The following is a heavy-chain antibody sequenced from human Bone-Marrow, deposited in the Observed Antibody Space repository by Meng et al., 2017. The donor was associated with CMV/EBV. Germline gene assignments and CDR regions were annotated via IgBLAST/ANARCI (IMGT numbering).Heavy chain of an antibody. D-gene: IGHD3-16*01. V-gene: IGHV4-59*08. CDR2: IYNSGST. Sequence: SETLSLTCTVSGDPISSYYWSWIRQPPGKELEWIGYIYNSGSTNHNPSLKSRVTISVDTSKNQFSLKLSSVTAADTAVYYCARVGVLSRVASYYFDYWGQGTLVTVSS. CDR3: ARVGVLSRVASYYFDY. CDR1: GDPISSYY. J-gene: IGHJ4*02.